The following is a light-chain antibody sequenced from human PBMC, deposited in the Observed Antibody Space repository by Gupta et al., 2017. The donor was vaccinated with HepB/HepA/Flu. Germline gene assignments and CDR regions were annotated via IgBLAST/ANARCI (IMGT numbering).Light chain of an antibody. V-gene: IGKV4-1*01. CDR1: QRVLYRANSKNY. J-gene: IGKJ4*01. CDR2: WAS. Sequence: DIVMTQSPDSLAVSLGERATINCKSSQRVLYRANSKNYLAWYQQKPGQPPKLLIYWASTRESGVPDRFSGSGSGTDFTLTISSLQAEDVAVYYWQQYYSTLSFGGGTKVEIK. CDR3: QQYYSTLS.